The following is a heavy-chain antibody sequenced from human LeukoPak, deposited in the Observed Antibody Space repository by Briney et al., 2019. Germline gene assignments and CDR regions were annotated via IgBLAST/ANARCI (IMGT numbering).Heavy chain of an antibody. D-gene: IGHD2-15*01. Sequence: GGSLRLSCVASGVTLSNYAMSWARQAPGKGLEWVSGISSSGSGGNTHYADSVKGRFTISRDNAKNSLYLQMNSLRAEDTAVYYCARVVAAGYYGMDVWGQGTTVTVSS. V-gene: IGHV3-21*01. CDR2: ISSSGSGGNT. CDR3: ARVVAAGYYGMDV. CDR1: GVTLSNYA. J-gene: IGHJ6*02.